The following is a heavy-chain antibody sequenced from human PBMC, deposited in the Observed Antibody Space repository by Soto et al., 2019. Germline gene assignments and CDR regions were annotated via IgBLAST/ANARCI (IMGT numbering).Heavy chain of an antibody. CDR3: ARRIEKDAFDV. CDR1: GDNFAIYW. CDR2: IDPSDSYN. J-gene: IGHJ3*01. Sequence: PGASMTISSEASGDNFAIYWSSWVRQMPGKGLEWMGRIDPSDSYNSYSPSFQGHVTISGDKSINTAYLQWSSLKASDTAIYYCARRIEKDAFDVGGQGTMVTVSS. D-gene: IGHD2-21*01. V-gene: IGHV5-10-1*01.